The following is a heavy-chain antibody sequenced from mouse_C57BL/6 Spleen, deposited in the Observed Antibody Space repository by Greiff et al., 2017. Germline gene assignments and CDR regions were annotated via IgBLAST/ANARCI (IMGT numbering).Heavy chain of an antibody. CDR2: INPNNGGT. CDR3: TRMQGNFDD. V-gene: IGHV1-26*01. D-gene: IGHD6-5*01. CDR1: GYTFTDYY. Sequence: EVQLQQSGPELVKPGASVKISCKASGYTFTDYYMNWVKQSHGKSLEWIGDINPNNGGTSYNQKFKGKATLTVDKSSSTAYLALRYLTSEYSAVYYCTRMQGNFDDWGKGTTLTVSS. J-gene: IGHJ2*01.